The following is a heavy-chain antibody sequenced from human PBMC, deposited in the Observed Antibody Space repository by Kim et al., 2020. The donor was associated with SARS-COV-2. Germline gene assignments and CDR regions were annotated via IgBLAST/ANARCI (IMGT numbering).Heavy chain of an antibody. CDR2: ISYDGSNK. CDR1: GFTFSSYG. D-gene: IGHD1-26*01. CDR3: ASFSGSYADY. Sequence: GGSLRLSCAASGFTFSSYGMHWVRQAPGKGLEWVAVISYDGSNKYYADSVKGRFTISRDNSKNTLYLQMNSLRAEDTAVYYCASFSGSYADYWGQGTLVTVSS. J-gene: IGHJ4*02. V-gene: IGHV3-33*05.